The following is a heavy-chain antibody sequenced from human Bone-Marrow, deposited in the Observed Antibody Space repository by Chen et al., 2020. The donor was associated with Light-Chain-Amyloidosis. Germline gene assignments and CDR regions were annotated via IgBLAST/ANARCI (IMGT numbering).Heavy chain of an antibody. D-gene: IGHD5-12*01. CDR2: IYPDDSDA. CDR3: ARRRDGYNFDY. V-gene: IGHV5-51*01. CDR1: GYTFPNYW. Sequence: EVQLEQSGPEVNKPGESLQISCTGSGYTFPNYWIGWVRQMPGKGLEWMGVIYPDDSDARYSPSFEGQVTISADKSITTAYLQWRSLKASDTAMYYCARRRDGYNFDYWGQGTLVTVSS. J-gene: IGHJ4*02.